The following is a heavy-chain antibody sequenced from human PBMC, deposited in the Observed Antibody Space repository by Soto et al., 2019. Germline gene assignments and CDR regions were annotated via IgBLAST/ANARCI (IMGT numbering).Heavy chain of an antibody. Sequence: PSETLSLTCTVSGGSISSYYWSWIRQPPGKGLEWIGYIYYSGSTNYNPSLKSRVTISVDTSKNQFSLKLSSVTAADTAVYYCAREGITIFGHNWFDPWGQGTLVTVSS. J-gene: IGHJ5*02. CDR2: IYYSGST. V-gene: IGHV4-59*01. CDR1: GGSISSYY. CDR3: AREGITIFGHNWFDP. D-gene: IGHD3-3*01.